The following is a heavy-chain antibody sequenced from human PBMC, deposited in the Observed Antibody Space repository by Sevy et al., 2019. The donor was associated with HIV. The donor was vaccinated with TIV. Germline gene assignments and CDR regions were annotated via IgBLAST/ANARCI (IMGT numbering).Heavy chain of an antibody. V-gene: IGHV3-30-3*01. CDR1: GFTFGSYT. CDR3: ARDNSGYFFFDD. CDR2: ISQTYGGSNK. D-gene: IGHD3-22*01. J-gene: IGHJ4*02. Sequence: GGSLRLSCAASGFTFGSYTLHWVRQAPGKGLEWVALISQTYGGSNKYYTDSVQGGFTISRDNSKNTLYLQMDSMRPEDTAVYYCARDNSGYFFFDDWGQGILVTVSS.